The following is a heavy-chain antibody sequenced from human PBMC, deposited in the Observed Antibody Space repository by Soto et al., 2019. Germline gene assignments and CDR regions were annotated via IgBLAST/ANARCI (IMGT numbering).Heavy chain of an antibody. V-gene: IGHV4-59*01. Sequence: KPSETLSLTCTVSGGSISSYYWSWIRQPPGKGLEWMGYIYYSGSTNYNPSLKSRVTISVDTSKNQFSLKLSSVTAADTAVYYCARGSRGWGYGSGSYRTQFDYWGQGTLVTVSS. CDR3: ARGSRGWGYGSGSYRTQFDY. J-gene: IGHJ4*02. CDR2: IYYSGST. D-gene: IGHD3-10*01. CDR1: GGSISSYY.